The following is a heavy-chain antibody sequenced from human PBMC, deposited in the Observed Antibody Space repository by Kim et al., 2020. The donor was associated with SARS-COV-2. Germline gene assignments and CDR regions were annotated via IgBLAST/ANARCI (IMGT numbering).Heavy chain of an antibody. CDR3: ARGIGDAFDI. J-gene: IGHJ3*02. CDR2: ST. V-gene: IGHV3-23*01. Sequence: STYYADSVKGRFTISRDNSKNALYLQMNSLRAEDTAVYYCARGIGDAFDIWGQGTMVTVSS. D-gene: IGHD3-16*01.